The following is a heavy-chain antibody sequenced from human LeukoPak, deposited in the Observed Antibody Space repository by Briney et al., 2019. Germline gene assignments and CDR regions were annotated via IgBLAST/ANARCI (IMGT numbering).Heavy chain of an antibody. CDR2: VGADGDT. CDR1: GFTFSTNA. V-gene: IGHV3-23*01. D-gene: IGHD6-19*01. CDR3: AKDRHWWVAADH. J-gene: IGHJ5*02. Sequence: GGSLRLSCAASGFTFSTNAMTWVRQAPGKGLEWVSSVGADGDTHYADSVRGRFTISRDNSKNTVYLEMNSLRVEDTAIYYCAKDRHWWVAADHWGQGTLVTVSS.